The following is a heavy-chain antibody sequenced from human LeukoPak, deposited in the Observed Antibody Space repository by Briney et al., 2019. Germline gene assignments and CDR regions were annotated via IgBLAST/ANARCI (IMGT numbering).Heavy chain of an antibody. V-gene: IGHV4-34*01. J-gene: IGHJ6*02. D-gene: IGHD3-3*01. CDR2: INHSGST. Sequence: SETLSLTCAVYGGSFSGYYWSWVRQPPGKGLEWIGEINHSGSTNYNPSLKSRVTISVDTSKNQFSLKLSSVTAADTAVYYCARLYYDFWSGYDQAVLGRYGMDVWGQGTTVTVSS. CDR1: GGSFSGYY. CDR3: ARLYYDFWSGYDQAVLGRYGMDV.